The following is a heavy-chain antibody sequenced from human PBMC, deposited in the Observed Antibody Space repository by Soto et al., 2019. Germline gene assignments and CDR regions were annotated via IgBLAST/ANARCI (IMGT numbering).Heavy chain of an antibody. CDR2: LLANGYS. D-gene: IGHD2-21*02. J-gene: IGHJ4*02. Sequence: PGGSLRLSCAVTGFTLRANGMSWVRQAPGKGLEWVSSLLANGYSYYADSLKGRFTISRDISKNTLYLQTTSLRAEDTALYYCAGHGGYSYLGQGTLVTVSS. V-gene: IGHV3-23*01. CDR1: GFTLRANG. CDR3: AGHGGYSY.